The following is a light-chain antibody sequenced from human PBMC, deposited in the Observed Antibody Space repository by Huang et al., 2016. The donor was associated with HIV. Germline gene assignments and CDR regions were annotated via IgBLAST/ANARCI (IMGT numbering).Light chain of an antibody. CDR1: QSVSTN. V-gene: IGKV3-15*01. CDR2: GAS. CDR3: QQYNSWPPLFT. J-gene: IGKJ3*01. Sequence: EVLLTQSPATLSVSPGERATLSCRASQSVSTNLDWYQQKPGQAPRRLIYGASTRATGVPARVSGSGSGTEFTLTISSLQSEDSAVYYCQQYNSWPPLFTFGPGTKVDIK.